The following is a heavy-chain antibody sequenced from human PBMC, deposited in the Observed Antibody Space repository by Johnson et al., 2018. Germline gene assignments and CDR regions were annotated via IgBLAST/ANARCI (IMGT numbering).Heavy chain of an antibody. V-gene: IGHV3-48*01. Sequence: EVQLVESGGGLVQPGGSLRLSCAASGFTFSSYSMNWVRQAPGKGLEWVSYISSSSSTIYYADSVKGRFTISRDNAKNSLYLQMNSRRAEDPAVYYCATLGVSPDYYYYYMDVWGKGTAVTVSS. D-gene: IGHD2-8*01. CDR1: GFTFSSYS. J-gene: IGHJ6*03. CDR2: ISSSSSTI. CDR3: ATLGVSPDYYYYYMDV.